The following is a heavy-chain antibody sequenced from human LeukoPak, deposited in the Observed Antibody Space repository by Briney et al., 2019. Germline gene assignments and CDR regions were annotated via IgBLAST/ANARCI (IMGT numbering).Heavy chain of an antibody. CDR2: ITNSGGGT. Sequence: GGSLRLSCEASGFTFSSYAMTWVRQAPGKGLEWVSAITNSGGGTYYADSVKGRFTISRDNSKNTLYLQMNSLKAEDTAVYYCVKFVGAKGYWGHGTLVTVSS. J-gene: IGHJ4*01. D-gene: IGHD1-26*01. V-gene: IGHV3-23*01. CDR3: VKFVGAKGY. CDR1: GFTFSSYA.